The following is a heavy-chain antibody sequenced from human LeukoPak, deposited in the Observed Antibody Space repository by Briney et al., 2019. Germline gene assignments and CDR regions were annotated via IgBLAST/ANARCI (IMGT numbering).Heavy chain of an antibody. J-gene: IGHJ4*02. D-gene: IGHD6-19*01. CDR2: ISYDGSNK. Sequence: GGSPRLSCAASGFTFSNYAMHWVRQAPGKGLEWVAVISYDGSNKYYADSVKGRFTISRDNSKNTLYLQMNSLRAEDTAVYYCASGHEGIAVAGTLDYWGQGTLVTVSS. CDR1: GFTFSNYA. V-gene: IGHV3-30-3*01. CDR3: ASGHEGIAVAGTLDY.